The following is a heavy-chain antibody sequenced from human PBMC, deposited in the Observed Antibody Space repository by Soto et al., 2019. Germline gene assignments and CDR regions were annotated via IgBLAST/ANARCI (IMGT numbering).Heavy chain of an antibody. CDR1: GYTFTSYA. Sequence: ASVKVSCKASGYTFTSYAMHWVRQAPGQRLEWMGWINAGNGNTKYSQKFQGRVTITRDTSASTAYMELSSLRSEDTAVYYCARDVNDYSNYRWFDPWGQGTLVTVSS. V-gene: IGHV1-3*01. CDR2: INAGNGNT. CDR3: ARDVNDYSNYRWFDP. D-gene: IGHD4-4*01. J-gene: IGHJ5*02.